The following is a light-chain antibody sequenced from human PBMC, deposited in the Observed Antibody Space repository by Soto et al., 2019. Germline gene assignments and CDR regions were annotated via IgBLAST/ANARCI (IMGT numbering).Light chain of an antibody. CDR1: QSLLHSNGYNY. V-gene: IGKV2-28*01. J-gene: IGKJ1*01. CDR2: LGS. CDR3: MQRKEFPWT. Sequence: DIVVTQSPLSLPVTPGEPASISCRSSQSLLHSNGYNYLDWYLQKPGQSPQLLIYLGSNRASGVPDRFSGSGSGTDFTLNISRVEAGDVGVFYRMQRKEFPWTFGRGTKVDIK.